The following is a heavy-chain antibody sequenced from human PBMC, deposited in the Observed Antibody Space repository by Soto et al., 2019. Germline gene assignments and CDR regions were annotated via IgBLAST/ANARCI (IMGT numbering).Heavy chain of an antibody. CDR3: AREDYYGSGSYCCGWFDP. D-gene: IGHD3-10*01. J-gene: IGHJ5*02. CDR1: GDSLTSIYP. CDR2: IYHTGST. V-gene: IGHV4-38-2*02. Sequence: SGTLSFTCAVSGDSLTSIYPWALIQQTQRRCLEWVASIYHTGSTYYNPSLKSRVTISVDTSKNQFSLKLSSVTAADTAVYYCAREDYYGSGSYCCGWFDPWGQGTLVTVSS.